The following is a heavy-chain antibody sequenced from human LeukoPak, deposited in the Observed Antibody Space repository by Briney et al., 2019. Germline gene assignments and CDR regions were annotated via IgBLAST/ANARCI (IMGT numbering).Heavy chain of an antibody. CDR2: IYSGGST. D-gene: IGHD3-10*01. V-gene: IGHV3-53*01. Sequence: GGSLRLSCAASGFTVSSNYMSWVRQAPGKGLEWVSVIYSGGSTYYADSVKGRFTISRDNAKNSLYLQMNSLRAEDTAVYYCARDNVTMVRGVIVTPGVDYWGQGTLVTVSS. CDR1: GFTVSSNY. J-gene: IGHJ4*02. CDR3: ARDNVTMVRGVIVTPGVDY.